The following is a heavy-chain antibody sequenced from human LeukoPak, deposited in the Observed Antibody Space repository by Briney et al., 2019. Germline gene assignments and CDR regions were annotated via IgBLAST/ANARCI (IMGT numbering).Heavy chain of an antibody. CDR3: ATSSQKDYYDSSGYSSYYMDV. Sequence: ASVKISRQDSVYTFTDHYMHWVHQAPAKGLEWMGLVNPEDGETIYAEKFQGRATITADTSTDTAYRKLSSLRSEDTAVYYCATSSQKDYYDSSGYSSYYMDVWGKGTTVTVS. CDR1: VYTFTDHY. D-gene: IGHD3-22*01. CDR2: VNPEDGET. J-gene: IGHJ6*03. V-gene: IGHV1-69-2*01.